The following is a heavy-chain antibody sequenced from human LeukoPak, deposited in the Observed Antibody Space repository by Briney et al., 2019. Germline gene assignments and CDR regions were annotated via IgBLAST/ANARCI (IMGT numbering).Heavy chain of an antibody. Sequence: LETLSLTCTVSGYSISSGYYWGWIRQPPGKGLEWIGSIYHSGSTYYNPSLKSRVTISVDTSKNQFSLKLSSVTAADTAVYYCARYCSSTSCAGYWGQGTLVTVSS. CDR1: GYSISSGYY. CDR2: IYHSGST. V-gene: IGHV4-38-2*02. J-gene: IGHJ4*02. CDR3: ARYCSSTSCAGY. D-gene: IGHD2-2*01.